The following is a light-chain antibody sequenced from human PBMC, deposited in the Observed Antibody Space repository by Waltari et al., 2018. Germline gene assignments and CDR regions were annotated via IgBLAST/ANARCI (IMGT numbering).Light chain of an antibody. CDR2: WAS. CDR3: QQYYSIGGT. CDR1: QSILYSSSNQNY. Sequence: DIVMTQSPDSLAVSPGERATINCKSSQSILYSSSNQNYVAWYQQKPGKPPKVLIYWASTRESGVPDRFSGSGSGTDFTLTISNLQAEDVAVYYCQQYYSIGGTFGQGTRVDIK. V-gene: IGKV4-1*01. J-gene: IGKJ1*01.